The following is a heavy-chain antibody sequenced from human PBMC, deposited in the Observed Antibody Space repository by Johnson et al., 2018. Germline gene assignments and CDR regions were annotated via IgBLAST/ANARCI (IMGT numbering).Heavy chain of an antibody. D-gene: IGHD6-13*01. CDR2: IWYDGSNK. CDR1: GFTFSSYD. CDR3: ARGHTSSWASLHD. Sequence: QVQLVQSGGGVVQPGRSLRLSCAASGFTFSSYDIHWVRQAPGKGLEWVAVIWYDGSNKYYADSVKGRFTISRDNSKNTLYLQMTSLRAEDTAVYYCARGHTSSWASLHDWGQGTLGTVSS. J-gene: IGHJ4*02. V-gene: IGHV3-33*01.